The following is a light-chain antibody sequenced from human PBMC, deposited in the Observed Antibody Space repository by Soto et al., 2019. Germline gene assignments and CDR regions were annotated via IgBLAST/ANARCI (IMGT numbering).Light chain of an antibody. J-gene: IGKJ5*01. CDR1: QAISND. CDR3: QQSYSTPIT. Sequence: IQMTQSPSSLSAFVGDRVTITCRASQAISNDLGWYQQKQGQAPKVXIYAASSLQSGVPSRFSGSGSGTDFTLTISSLQPEDFATYDCQQSYSTPITFGQGTRLEIK. V-gene: IGKV1-39*01. CDR2: AAS.